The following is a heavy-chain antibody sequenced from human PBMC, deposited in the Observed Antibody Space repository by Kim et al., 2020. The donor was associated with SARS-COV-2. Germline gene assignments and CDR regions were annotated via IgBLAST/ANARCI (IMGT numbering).Heavy chain of an antibody. CDR2: IYYSGST. D-gene: IGHD3-10*01. J-gene: IGHJ6*03. CDR1: GGSISSGGYY. Sequence: SETLSLTCTVSGGSISSGGYYWSWIRQHPGKGLEWIGYIYYSGSTYYNPSLKSRVTISVDTSKNQFSLKLSSVTAADTAVYYCARVTTYYYGSGSYGYYYYMDVWGKGTTVTVSS. CDR3: ARVTTYYYGSGSYGYYYYMDV. V-gene: IGHV4-31*03.